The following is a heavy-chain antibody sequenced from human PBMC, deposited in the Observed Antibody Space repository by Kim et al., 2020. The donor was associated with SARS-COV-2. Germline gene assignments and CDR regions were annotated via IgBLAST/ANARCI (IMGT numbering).Heavy chain of an antibody. V-gene: IGHV3-30*18. CDR2: ISYDGSNK. Sequence: GGSLRLSCAASGFTFSSYGMHWVRQAPGMGLEWVAVISYDGSNKYYADSVKGRFTISRDNSKNTLYLQMNSLRAEDTAVYYCAKDYYDSSGFHFDIWGQGTMVTVSS. CDR1: GFTFSSYG. CDR3: AKDYYDSSGFHFDI. J-gene: IGHJ3*02. D-gene: IGHD3-22*01.